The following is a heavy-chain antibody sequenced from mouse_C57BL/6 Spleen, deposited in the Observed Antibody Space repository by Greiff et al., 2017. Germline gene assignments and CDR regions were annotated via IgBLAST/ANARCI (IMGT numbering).Heavy chain of an antibody. Sequence: ESGPGLVKPSQSLSLTCSVTGYSITSGYYWNWIRQFPGNKLEWMGYISYDGSNNYNPPLKNRISITRDTSKNQFFLKLNSVTTEYTATYYCARVDYSNYRYFDVWGTGTTVTVSS. CDR3: ARVDYSNYRYFDV. D-gene: IGHD2-5*01. CDR1: GYSITSGYY. J-gene: IGHJ1*03. V-gene: IGHV3-6*01. CDR2: ISYDGSN.